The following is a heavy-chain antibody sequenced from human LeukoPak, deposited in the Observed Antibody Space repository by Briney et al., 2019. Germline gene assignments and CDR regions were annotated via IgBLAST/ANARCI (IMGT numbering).Heavy chain of an antibody. CDR3: ARGGGRYCSSTSCPIDY. CDR2: IIPIFGAT. CDR1: GGTFSTYA. D-gene: IGHD2-2*01. J-gene: IGHJ4*02. V-gene: IGHV1-69*05. Sequence: GASVKVSCKASGGTFSTYAISWVRQAPGQGLEWMGGIIPIFGATRFAQKFQGRVAITTDESTNSAYMELSSLRSEDTAVYYCARGGGRYCSSTSCPIDYWGQGTLVTVSS.